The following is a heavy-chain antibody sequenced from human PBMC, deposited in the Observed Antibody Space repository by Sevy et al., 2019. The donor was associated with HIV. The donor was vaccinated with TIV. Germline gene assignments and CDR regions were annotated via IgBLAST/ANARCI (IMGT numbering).Heavy chain of an antibody. Sequence: SETLSLTCTVFGGSISSDSYNWGWIRQPPGKGLEWIGSISYSGDTHYNPSVKSRLSMSVDTSKNQFSLNLASVTAADTAVYFCARHYGGSADFWGHGTLVTVSS. V-gene: IGHV4-39*01. J-gene: IGHJ5*01. D-gene: IGHD2-15*01. CDR1: GGSISSDSYN. CDR3: ARHYGGSADF. CDR2: ISYSGDT.